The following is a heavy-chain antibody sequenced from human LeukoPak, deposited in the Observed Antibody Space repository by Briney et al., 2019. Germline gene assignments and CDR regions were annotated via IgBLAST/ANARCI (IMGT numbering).Heavy chain of an antibody. V-gene: IGHV3-23*01. D-gene: IGHD2-15*01. CDR3: ARGYCRGGTCSNSF. CDR1: GFSFSTYP. Sequence: GGSLRLSCAAAGFSFSTYPMNWVRQVPGKGLEWVSAISRSGDTTYYADSVKGRFTISRDNSKTSLSLQMNSLRDDATAVYYCARGYCRGGTCSNSFWGQGTLVTVSS. CDR2: ISRSGDTT. J-gene: IGHJ4*02.